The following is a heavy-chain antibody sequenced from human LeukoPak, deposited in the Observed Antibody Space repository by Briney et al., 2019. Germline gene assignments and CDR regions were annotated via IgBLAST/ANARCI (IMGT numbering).Heavy chain of an antibody. CDR1: GGSFSGYY. CDR3: ARHEVSSYDYLWGSYQKLYAFDI. J-gene: IGHJ3*02. D-gene: IGHD3-16*02. V-gene: IGHV4-34*01. Sequence: PSETLSLTCAVYGGSFSGYYWSWIREPPGKGLEWIGEINHSGSTNYNPSLKSRVTISIDTSKNQFSLKRSSVTAADTAVYYCARHEVSSYDYLWGSYQKLYAFDIWGQGTMVTVSS. CDR2: INHSGST.